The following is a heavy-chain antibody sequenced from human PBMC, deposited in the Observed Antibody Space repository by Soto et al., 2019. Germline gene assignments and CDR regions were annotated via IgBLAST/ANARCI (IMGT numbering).Heavy chain of an antibody. Sequence: EGSLRLSCAASGFTFSSYSMNWVRQAPGKGLEWVSSISSSSSYIYYADSVKGRFTISRDNAKNSLYLQMNSLRAEDTAVYYCARADYDILTGSSPGDWFDPWGQGTLVTVSS. D-gene: IGHD3-9*01. CDR2: ISSSSSYI. J-gene: IGHJ5*02. V-gene: IGHV3-21*01. CDR1: GFTFSSYS. CDR3: ARADYDILTGSSPGDWFDP.